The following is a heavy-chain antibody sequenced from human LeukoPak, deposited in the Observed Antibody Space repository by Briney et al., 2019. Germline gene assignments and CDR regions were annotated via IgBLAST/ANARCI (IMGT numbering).Heavy chain of an antibody. Sequence: PSQTLSLTCTVSGGSISSGSYYWSWIRQPAGKGLEWIGRIYTSGSTNYNPSLKSRVTMSVDTSKNQFSLKLSSVTAADTAVYYCARDRGYSGYDYWFDPWGQGTLVTVSS. CDR2: IYTSGST. CDR3: ARDRGYSGYDYWFDP. J-gene: IGHJ5*02. V-gene: IGHV4-61*02. CDR1: GGSISSGSYY. D-gene: IGHD5-12*01.